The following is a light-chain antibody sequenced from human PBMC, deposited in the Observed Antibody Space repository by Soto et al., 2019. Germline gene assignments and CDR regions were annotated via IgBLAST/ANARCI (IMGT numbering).Light chain of an antibody. CDR2: GAS. V-gene: IGKV3-20*01. Sequence: PEERAALSCRASQGLNSAYLAWYQQKPGQAPRLLIYGASSRDSGIPDRFSGSGSGTDFTLTISRLEPEDFAVYFCQQYGDSPWTFGQGTKVDIK. CDR3: QQYGDSPWT. CDR1: QGLNSAY. J-gene: IGKJ1*01.